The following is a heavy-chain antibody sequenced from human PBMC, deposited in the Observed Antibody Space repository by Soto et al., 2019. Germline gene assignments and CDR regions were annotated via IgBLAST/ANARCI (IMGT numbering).Heavy chain of an antibody. CDR3: ARDLDCCQKGPTDAFDI. CDR2: ISAYNGNT. Sequence: ASVQVSSKASGYTFTSYGISWVRQAPGQGLEWMGWISAYNGNTNYAQKLQGRVTMTTDTSTSTAYMELRSLRSDDTAVYYCARDLDCCQKGPTDAFDIWGQGTMVTVSS. J-gene: IGHJ3*02. D-gene: IGHD2-21*01. V-gene: IGHV1-18*01. CDR1: GYTFTSYG.